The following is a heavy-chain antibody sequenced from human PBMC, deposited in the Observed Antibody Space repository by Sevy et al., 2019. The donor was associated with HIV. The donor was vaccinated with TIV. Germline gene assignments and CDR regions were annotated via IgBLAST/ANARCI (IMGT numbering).Heavy chain of an antibody. V-gene: IGHV3-30*18. J-gene: IGHJ6*02. D-gene: IGHD2-2*01. CDR2: ISYDGSNK. CDR3: AKSARYCSSTSCYYYYYYGMDV. Sequence: GGSLRLSCAASGFTFSSYGMHWVRQAPGKGLERVAVISYDGSNKYYADSVKGRFTISRDNSKNTLYLQMNSLRAEDTAVYYCAKSARYCSSTSCYYYYYYGMDVWGQGTTVTVSS. CDR1: GFTFSSYG.